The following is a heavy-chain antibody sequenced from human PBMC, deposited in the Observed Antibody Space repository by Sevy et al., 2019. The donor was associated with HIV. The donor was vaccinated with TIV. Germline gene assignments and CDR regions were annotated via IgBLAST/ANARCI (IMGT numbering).Heavy chain of an antibody. CDR2: IFGNGDVSISFGNGDVT. CDR3: AGGRYDSSGSFDAFDI. CDR1: GFSFNDHA. D-gene: IGHD3-22*01. Sequence: GGSLRLSCAASGFSFNDHAMHWVRQVPGKGLEWVSTIFGNGDVSISFGNGDVTYYADSVRGRFTISRDSSKNTLYLQMNSLRAEDTALYYCAGGRYDSSGSFDAFDIWGQGTMVTVSS. J-gene: IGHJ3*02. V-gene: IGHV3-23*01.